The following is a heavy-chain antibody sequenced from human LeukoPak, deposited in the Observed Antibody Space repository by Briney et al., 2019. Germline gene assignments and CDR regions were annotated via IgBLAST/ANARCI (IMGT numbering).Heavy chain of an antibody. D-gene: IGHD3-3*01. Sequence: GGSLRLSCVASGFTFHSYAMSWVRQAPGKGLEWVSAISGSGDHTYYADSVKGRFTISRDIPKNTLYLQMNSLSAGDTAIYYCARETFTGFFTIDFDYWGQGALVTVSS. CDR3: ARETFTGFFTIDFDY. V-gene: IGHV3-23*01. CDR1: GFTFHSYA. J-gene: IGHJ4*02. CDR2: ISGSGDHT.